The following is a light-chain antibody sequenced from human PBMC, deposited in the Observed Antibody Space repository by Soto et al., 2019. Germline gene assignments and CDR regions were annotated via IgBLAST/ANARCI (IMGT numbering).Light chain of an antibody. Sequence: EIVMTQSPGTLSLSPGERATLSCRASQSVSTNYLAWYQHKPGQAPRLLISGASNGATGIPDRFSGSGSGTEFTLTINRLEPEDFAVYYCQQYGSSPPVTFDQGTRLEIK. V-gene: IGKV3-20*01. J-gene: IGKJ5*01. CDR3: QQYGSSPPVT. CDR2: GAS. CDR1: QSVSTNY.